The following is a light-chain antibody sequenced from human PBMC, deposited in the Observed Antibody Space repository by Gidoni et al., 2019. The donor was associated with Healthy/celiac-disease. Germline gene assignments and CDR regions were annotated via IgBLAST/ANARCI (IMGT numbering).Light chain of an antibody. V-gene: IGLV2-11*01. CDR2: DVS. CDR1: SSDVGGYNY. CDR3: CSYAGSYTVV. J-gene: IGLJ2*01. Sequence: QSALTQPRPVSGSPGQSVTITGTGTSSDVGGYNYFSWYQQHPGKAPKLMIYDVSKRPSGVPGRLSGSKSGNTASLTISGLQAEEEADYYGCSYAGSYTVVVGGGTKLTVL.